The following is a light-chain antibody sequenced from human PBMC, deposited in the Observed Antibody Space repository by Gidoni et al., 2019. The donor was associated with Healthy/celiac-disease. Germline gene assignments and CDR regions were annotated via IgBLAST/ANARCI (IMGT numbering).Light chain of an antibody. CDR1: QSVSSSY. V-gene: IGKV3-20*01. J-gene: IGKJ1*01. CDR2: GAS. Sequence: EIVLTQSPGTLSLSPGERATLSCRASQSVSSSYLAWYQQKPGQAPRLRIYGASSRATGIPDRFSGSGSGTDFNLPISRLEPEDFAVYYCHQYGRSPPTFPHGTKVEIK. CDR3: HQYGRSPPT.